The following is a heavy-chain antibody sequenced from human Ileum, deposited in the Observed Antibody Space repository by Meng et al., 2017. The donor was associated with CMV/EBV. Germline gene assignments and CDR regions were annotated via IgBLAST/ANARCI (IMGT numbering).Heavy chain of an antibody. V-gene: IGHV1-18*01. Sequence: ASVKVSCKASGYTFTSYGISWVRQAPGQGLQWMGWISAYNGNTNYAQKLQGRVTMTTDTSTSTAYMELRSLRSDDTAVYYCARPRPHYDFWRGYYRPGRYGMDVWGQGTTVTVSS. J-gene: IGHJ6*02. D-gene: IGHD3-3*01. CDR3: ARPRPHYDFWRGYYRPGRYGMDV. CDR1: GYTFTSYG. CDR2: ISAYNGNT.